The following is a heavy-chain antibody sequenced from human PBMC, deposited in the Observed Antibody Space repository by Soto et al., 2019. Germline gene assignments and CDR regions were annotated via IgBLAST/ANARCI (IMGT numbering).Heavy chain of an antibody. CDR1: SRSISSSNW. CDR3: AGGITMVRGVIAYDAFDI. D-gene: IGHD3-10*01. Sequence: QVQLQESGPGLVKPSGTLSLTCAVSSRSISSSNWWSWVRQPPGKGLEWIGEIYHSGSTNYNPSLKSRVTISVDKSKNQFSLKLSSVTAADTAVYYCAGGITMVRGVIAYDAFDIWGQGTMVTVSS. V-gene: IGHV4-4*02. CDR2: IYHSGST. J-gene: IGHJ3*02.